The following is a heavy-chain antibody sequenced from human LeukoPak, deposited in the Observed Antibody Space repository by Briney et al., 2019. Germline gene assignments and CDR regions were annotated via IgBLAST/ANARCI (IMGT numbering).Heavy chain of an antibody. V-gene: IGHV3-30*03. D-gene: IGHD3-9*01. CDR1: GFTFSSYG. J-gene: IGHJ4*02. CDR3: AETGPTDF. Sequence: GRSLRLSCAASGFTFSSYGMHWVRQAPGKGLEGVAAISHDGTNIHYAESVKGRFTISRDNSKNMLYLQMNSLRAEDTALYYCAETGPTDFWGQGTLVTVSS. CDR2: ISHDGTNI.